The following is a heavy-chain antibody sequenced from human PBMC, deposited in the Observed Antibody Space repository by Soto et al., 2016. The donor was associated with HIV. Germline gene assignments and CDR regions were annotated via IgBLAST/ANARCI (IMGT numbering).Heavy chain of an antibody. Sequence: QVQLVQSGAQVKKPGASVKVSCKTSGYTFTSYDINWVRQAPGQGLEWMGWMNPNSGNTGYAQNFQGRVTITMNTSISTAYMELRSLRSDDTAVYYCAKSSWWLSNYFDNWGQGTLVTVSS. V-gene: IGHV1-8*03. CDR1: GYTFTSYD. CDR3: AKSSWWLSNYFDN. D-gene: IGHD5-12*01. CDR2: MNPNSGNT. J-gene: IGHJ4*02.